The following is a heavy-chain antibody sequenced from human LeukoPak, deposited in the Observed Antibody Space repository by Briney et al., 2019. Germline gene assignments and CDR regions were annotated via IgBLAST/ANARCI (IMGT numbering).Heavy chain of an antibody. CDR1: GGTFSSYA. V-gene: IGHV1-69*05. J-gene: IGHJ6*03. D-gene: IGHD5-24*01. CDR3: ARGGWVQQKYYMDV. CDR2: IIPIFATT. Sequence: ASVKVSCKASGGTFSSYAISWVRQAPGQGLEWMGGIIPIFATTNHAQKFQGRVTITTDESRTTAYMELSSLRPEDTAVYYCARGGWVQQKYYMDVWGKGTTVTVSS.